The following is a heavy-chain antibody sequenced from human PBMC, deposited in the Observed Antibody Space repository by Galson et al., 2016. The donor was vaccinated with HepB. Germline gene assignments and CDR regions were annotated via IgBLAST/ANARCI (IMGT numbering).Heavy chain of an antibody. CDR2: ISYDGTNT. V-gene: IGHV3-30*04. CDR3: ARDFGFRMIVVVMDY. D-gene: IGHD3-22*01. J-gene: IGHJ4*02. Sequence: SLRLSCAASGFTFSNYAIHWVRQAPGKGLEWVAVISYDGTNTYYSDSVKGRVTISRNNSKSTLYLQMNSLRAEDTAVYYCARDFGFRMIVVVMDYWGQGTLVTVSS. CDR1: GFTFSNYA.